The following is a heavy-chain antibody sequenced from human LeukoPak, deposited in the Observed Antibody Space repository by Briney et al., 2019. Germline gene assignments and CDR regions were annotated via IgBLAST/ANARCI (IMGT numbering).Heavy chain of an antibody. Sequence: GGSLRLSCAASGFTVSSNYMSWVRQAPGKGLECVSATYSGGSTYYADSVKGRFTISRDNSKNTLFLQMNSLRAEDTAIYYCATVAYGSGSYIDYWGQGTLVTVSS. CDR3: ATVAYGSGSYIDY. CDR1: GFTVSSNY. V-gene: IGHV3-66*01. CDR2: TYSGGST. J-gene: IGHJ4*02. D-gene: IGHD3-10*01.